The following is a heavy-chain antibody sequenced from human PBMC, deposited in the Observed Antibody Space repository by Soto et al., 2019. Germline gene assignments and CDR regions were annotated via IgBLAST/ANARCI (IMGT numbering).Heavy chain of an antibody. J-gene: IGHJ4*02. CDR2: SRPDTDDR. V-gene: IGHV3-7*04. CDR3: AREDGTFDY. Sequence: VQLVESGGGLVQPGGSLRLSCAASGFNFSRYWMNWVRQAPGKGLEWVANSRPDTDDRFHADSVRGRFSISRDNAKESLFLQMHNLSVEDTAVYYCAREDGTFDYWGQGTLVTVSS. D-gene: IGHD1-26*01. CDR1: GFNFSRYW.